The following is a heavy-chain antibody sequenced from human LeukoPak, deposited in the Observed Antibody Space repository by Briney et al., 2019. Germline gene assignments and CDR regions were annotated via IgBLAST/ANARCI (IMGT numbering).Heavy chain of an antibody. CDR1: GFTFSSYE. J-gene: IGHJ4*02. CDR2: ISSSGSTI. CDR3: ARDTGEVAVDY. Sequence: PGGSLRLSCAASGFTFSSYEMNWVRQAPGKGLEWVSYISSSGSTIYYADSVKGRFTISRDNAKNSLYLQMNSLRAEDTAVYYCARDTGEVAVDYWGQGTLVTVSS. V-gene: IGHV3-48*03. D-gene: IGHD7-27*01.